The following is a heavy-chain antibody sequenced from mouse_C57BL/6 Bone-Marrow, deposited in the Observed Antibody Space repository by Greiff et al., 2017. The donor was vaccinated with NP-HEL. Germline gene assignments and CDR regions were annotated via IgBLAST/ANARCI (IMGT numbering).Heavy chain of an antibody. CDR1: GYTFTSYW. CDR3: ARFPYYYGSRDWYFDV. J-gene: IGHJ1*03. CDR2: IDPSDSET. V-gene: IGHV1-52*01. Sequence: VQLQQPGAELVRPGSSVKLSCKASGYTFTSYWMHWVKQRPIQGLEWIGNIDPSDSETHYNQKFKYKATLTVDKSSSTAYMQLSSLTSEDSAVYYCARFPYYYGSRDWYFDVWGTGTTVTVSS. D-gene: IGHD1-1*01.